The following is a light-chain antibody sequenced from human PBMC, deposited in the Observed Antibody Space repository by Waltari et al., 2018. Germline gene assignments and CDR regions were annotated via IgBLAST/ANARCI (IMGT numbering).Light chain of an antibody. CDR2: DAS. CDR3: QQRGNWPPLT. Sequence: EIVLTQSPATLSLSPGERATLSCRASQSISNRLGLYQQKPGQAPRLLIYDASDRATCIPAKFSCSGSGTDFTLTISSLEPEDVAVDYCQQRGNWPPLTFGGGTKVEIK. V-gene: IGKV3-11*01. J-gene: IGKJ4*01. CDR1: QSISNR.